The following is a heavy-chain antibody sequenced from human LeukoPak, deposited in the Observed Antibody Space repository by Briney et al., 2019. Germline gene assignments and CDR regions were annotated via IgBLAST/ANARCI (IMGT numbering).Heavy chain of an antibody. J-gene: IGHJ4*02. CDR3: ARVNGDFWSGYYRDR. CDR1: GFTFSNYW. V-gene: IGHV3-7*01. CDR2: IKQDGSEK. D-gene: IGHD3-3*01. Sequence: GGSLRLSCAASGFTFSNYWMSWVRQAPGKGLEWVASIKQDGSEKYYVDSVKGRFTISRDNVKNSLYLQMNSLRAEDTAVYYCARVNGDFWSGYYRDRWGQGTLVSVSS.